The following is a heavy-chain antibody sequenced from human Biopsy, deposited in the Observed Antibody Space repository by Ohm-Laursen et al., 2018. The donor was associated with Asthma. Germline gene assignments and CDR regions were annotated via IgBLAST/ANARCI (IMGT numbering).Heavy chain of an antibody. J-gene: IGHJ4*02. Sequence: TLSLTCTVSGGSISSSSYYWGWIRRPPGKGLEFIGTIYYSGSTYYNPSLKSRVTLSVDASKNQFSLKLTPVTAADTAVYYCVSPPGYWGQGTRVTVSS. CDR3: VSPPGY. CDR2: IYYSGST. CDR1: GGSISSSSYY. V-gene: IGHV4-39*01.